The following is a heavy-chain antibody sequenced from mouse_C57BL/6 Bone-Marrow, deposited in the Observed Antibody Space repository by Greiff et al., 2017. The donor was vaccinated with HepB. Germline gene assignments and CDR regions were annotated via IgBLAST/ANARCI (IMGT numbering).Heavy chain of an antibody. Sequence: QVHVKQPGAELVKPGASVKLSCKASGYTFTSYWMHWVKQRPGRGLEWIGRIDPNSGGTKYNEKFKSKATLTVDKPSSTAYMQLSSLTSEDSAVYYCAIKGVLNWYYFDYWGQGTTLTVSS. J-gene: IGHJ2*01. V-gene: IGHV1-72*01. CDR3: AIKGVLNWYYFDY. CDR2: IDPNSGGT. D-gene: IGHD4-1*01. CDR1: GYTFTSYW.